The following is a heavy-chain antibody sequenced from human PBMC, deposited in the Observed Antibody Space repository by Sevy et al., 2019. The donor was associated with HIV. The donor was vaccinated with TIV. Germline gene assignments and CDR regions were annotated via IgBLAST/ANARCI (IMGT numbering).Heavy chain of an antibody. D-gene: IGHD3-16*01. V-gene: IGHV3-15*01. CDR3: TTDAYDYVWGSQYYYYGMDV. CDR1: GFTFSNAW. J-gene: IGHJ6*02. CDR2: IKSKTDGGTT. Sequence: GGSLRLSCTASGFTFSNAWMSWVRQAPGKGLEWVGRIKSKTDGGTTDYAAPVKGRFTISGDDSKNTLYLQMNSLKTEDTAVYYCTTDAYDYVWGSQYYYYGMDVWGQGTTVTVSS.